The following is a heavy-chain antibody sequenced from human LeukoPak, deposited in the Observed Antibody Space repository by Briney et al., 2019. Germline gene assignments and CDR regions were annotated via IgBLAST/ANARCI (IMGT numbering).Heavy chain of an antibody. CDR3: ARGYSYGLSL. V-gene: IGHV4-38-2*01. J-gene: IGHJ4*02. Sequence: SETLSLTCAVSGYSISSGYYWGWIQQPPGKGLEWIGSIYHSGSTYYNPSLKSRVTISVDTSKNQFSLKLSSVTAADTAVYYCARGYSYGLSLWGQGTLVTVSS. D-gene: IGHD5-18*01. CDR1: GYSISSGYY. CDR2: IYHSGST.